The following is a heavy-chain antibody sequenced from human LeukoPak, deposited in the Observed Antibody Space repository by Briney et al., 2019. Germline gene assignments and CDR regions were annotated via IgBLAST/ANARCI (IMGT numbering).Heavy chain of an antibody. CDR2: VSGSGGST. CDR1: GFTFRNYA. D-gene: IGHD6-19*01. J-gene: IGHJ3*02. V-gene: IGHV3-23*01. CDR3: AKDGAVAGVNDAFDI. Sequence: PWGSLRLSCAASGFTFRNYAMSWVRQAPGKGLEWVSVVSGSGGSTNYADSVKGRFTISRDNSKNTLFLQMTSLRAEDTAVYYCAKDGAVAGVNDAFDIWGQGTMVIVSS.